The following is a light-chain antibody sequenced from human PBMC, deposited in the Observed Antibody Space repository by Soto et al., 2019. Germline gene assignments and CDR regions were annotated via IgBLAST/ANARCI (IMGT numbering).Light chain of an antibody. CDR1: QSISSW. Sequence: DIQMTQSPSTLSASVGDRVTITCRASQSISSWLAWYQQKPGKAPKLLIYMASSLESGVPSRFSGSGSGTEFTLTISSLQPDDFATYYCQQYNSYWTFGQGMKVEIK. CDR2: MAS. CDR3: QQYNSYWT. J-gene: IGKJ1*01. V-gene: IGKV1-5*03.